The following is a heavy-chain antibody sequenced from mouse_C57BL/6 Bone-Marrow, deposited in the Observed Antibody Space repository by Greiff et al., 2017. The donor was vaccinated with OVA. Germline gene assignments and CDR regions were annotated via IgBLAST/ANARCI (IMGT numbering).Heavy chain of an antibody. CDR2: IYPGDSDT. CDR1: GYTFTSYW. J-gene: IGHJ3*01. Sequence: EVQLQQSGTVLVRPGASVTMSCKTSGYTFTSYWMHWVNQRPGQGLEWIGAIYPGDSDTNYNPKFKGKATLTVDTSASTAYMELSSLTNEDTAVYYCTREEAGGAIDYWGQGTLVTVSA. CDR3: TREEAGGAIDY. V-gene: IGHV1-5*01. D-gene: IGHD3-2*02.